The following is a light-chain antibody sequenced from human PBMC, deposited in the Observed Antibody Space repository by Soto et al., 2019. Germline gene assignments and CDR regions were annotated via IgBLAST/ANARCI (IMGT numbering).Light chain of an antibody. CDR1: QDVGRY. V-gene: IGKV1-8*01. CDR3: QHYKNYPWT. Sequence: AIRMTQSPSSLSASAGDRVAIACRASQDVGRYLAWYQQKPGQAPKLLIYGASTLQSGVPSRFGGGGSGTDFTLTISCLQSEDFATYYCQHYKNYPWTFGQGTKVDIK. CDR2: GAS. J-gene: IGKJ1*01.